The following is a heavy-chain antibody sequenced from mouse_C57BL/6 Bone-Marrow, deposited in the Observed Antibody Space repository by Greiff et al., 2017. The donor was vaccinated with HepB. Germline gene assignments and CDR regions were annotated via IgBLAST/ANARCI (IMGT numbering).Heavy chain of an antibody. CDR2: INPSNGGT. V-gene: IGHV1-53*01. D-gene: IGHD1-1*01. Sequence: QVQLQQSGTELVKPGASVKLSCKASGYTFTSYWMHWVKQRPGQGLEWIGNINPSNGGTNYNEKFKSKATLTVDKSSSTAYMQLSSLTSEDSAVYYCARCYYGSSYNYAMDYWGQGTSVTVSS. J-gene: IGHJ4*01. CDR3: ARCYYGSSYNYAMDY. CDR1: GYTFTSYW.